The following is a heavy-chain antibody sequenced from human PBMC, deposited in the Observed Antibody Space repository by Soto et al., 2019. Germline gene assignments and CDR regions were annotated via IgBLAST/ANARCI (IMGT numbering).Heavy chain of an antibody. V-gene: IGHV4-30-4*01. D-gene: IGHD1-26*01. CDR1: GGSINSGDYH. CDR3: ARDYSVPSAGAMDV. Sequence: TLSLTCTVSGGSINSGDYHWSWIRQSPGKGLEWIGAIYYSGSTYYNPSLKSRIRISVDTSKDQFSLKVNSVTAADTAVYYCARDYSVPSAGAMDVCGQGTTVTVYS. J-gene: IGHJ6*02. CDR2: IYYSGST.